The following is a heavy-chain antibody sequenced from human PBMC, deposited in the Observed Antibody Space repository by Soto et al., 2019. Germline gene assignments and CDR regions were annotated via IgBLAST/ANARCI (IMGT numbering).Heavy chain of an antibody. V-gene: IGHV5-51*01. CDR2: IHPGDSDT. J-gene: IGHJ6*01. CDR1: GYSFTSYW. D-gene: IGHD3-3*01. CDR3: ATTPAPEVVASLEYSYFSGMEV. Sequence: GESLKISCEASGYSFTSYWIGWVCQMPGKGLEWMGIIHPGDSDTKYSPSFQGQVTISVDKSITTAYLQWSSLTASDTAMYYWATTPAPEVVASLEYSYFSGMEVWGRGTTVAVAS.